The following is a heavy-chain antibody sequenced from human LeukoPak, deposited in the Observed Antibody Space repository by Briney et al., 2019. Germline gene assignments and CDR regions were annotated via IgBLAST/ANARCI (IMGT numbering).Heavy chain of an antibody. CDR1: GGSISSYY. CDR3: ARDPGYSGSFDRWFDP. Sequence: SETLSLTCTVSGGSISSYYWSWIRQPPGKGLEWIGYIYYSGSTNYNPSLKSRVTIPVDTSKNQFTLKLSSVTAADTAVYYCARDPGYSGSFDRWFDPWGQGTLVTVSS. D-gene: IGHD1-26*01. V-gene: IGHV4-59*01. CDR2: IYYSGST. J-gene: IGHJ5*02.